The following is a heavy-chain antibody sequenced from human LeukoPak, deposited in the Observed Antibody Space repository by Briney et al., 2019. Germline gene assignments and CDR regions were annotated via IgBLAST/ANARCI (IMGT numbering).Heavy chain of an antibody. Sequence: SVNVSCKXSGGTFSSYVISWVRQAPGQGLERMGRIILIFGTTDSAQKFQGRVTITTDESTSTAYMELSSLRSDDTAVYYCAGLLVVVAANWFDPWGQGTLVTVSS. V-gene: IGHV1-69*05. CDR3: AGLLVVVAANWFDP. J-gene: IGHJ5*02. D-gene: IGHD2-15*01. CDR1: GGTFSSYV. CDR2: IILIFGTT.